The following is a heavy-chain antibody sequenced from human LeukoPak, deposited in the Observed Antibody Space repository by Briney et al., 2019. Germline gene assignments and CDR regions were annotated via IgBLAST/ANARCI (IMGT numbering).Heavy chain of an antibody. CDR1: GFTFSDYY. D-gene: IGHD6-13*01. V-gene: IGHV3-11*01. Sequence: GGSLRLSCAASGFTFSDYYMSWIRQAPGKGLEWVSYISSSGSTIYYADSVKGRFTISRDNAKNSLYLQMNSLRAEDTAVYYCARVRNEIAATTRYIDYSGQGTLVTVSS. CDR3: ARVRNEIAATTRYIDY. CDR2: ISSSGSTI. J-gene: IGHJ4*02.